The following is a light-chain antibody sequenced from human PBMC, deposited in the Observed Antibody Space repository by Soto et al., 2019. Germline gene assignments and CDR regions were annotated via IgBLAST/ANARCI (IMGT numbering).Light chain of an antibody. CDR2: DAS. CDR1: QSISKW. V-gene: IGKV1-5*01. J-gene: IGKJ1*01. CDR3: QHYGGMWT. Sequence: DIQVTQSPSTLSASVGDRVTITCRASQSISKWLAWYQQKPGKAPKLLIYDASSLESGVPSRFSGSGYGTEFILTMSSLQPEDFATYYCQHYGGMWTFGQGTKVDI.